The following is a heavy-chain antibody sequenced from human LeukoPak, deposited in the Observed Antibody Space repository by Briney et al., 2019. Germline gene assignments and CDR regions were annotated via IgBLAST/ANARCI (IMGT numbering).Heavy chain of an antibody. V-gene: IGHV3-21*01. Sequence: GGSLRLSCAASGFTFSSYSMTWVRQAPGKGLEWVSSISSSSSYIYYADSVKGRFTISRDNAKNSLYLQMNSLRAEDTAVYYCAAMVRGVIKPDIDYWGQGTLVTVSS. CDR3: AAMVRGVIKPDIDY. CDR2: ISSSSSYI. J-gene: IGHJ4*02. CDR1: GFTFSSYS. D-gene: IGHD3-10*01.